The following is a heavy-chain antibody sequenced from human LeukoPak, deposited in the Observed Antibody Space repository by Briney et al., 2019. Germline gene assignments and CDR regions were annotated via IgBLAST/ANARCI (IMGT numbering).Heavy chain of an antibody. Sequence: GGSLRLSCAASGFTFSSYWMSWVRQAPGKGLEWVANIKQDGSEKYYVDSVKGRFTISRDNAKNSLYLQMNSLRAEDTAVYYCARVPIAAAGMANWFDPWGQGTLVTVSS. V-gene: IGHV3-7*01. CDR2: IKQDGSEK. D-gene: IGHD6-13*01. CDR3: ARVPIAAAGMANWFDP. CDR1: GFTFSSYW. J-gene: IGHJ5*02.